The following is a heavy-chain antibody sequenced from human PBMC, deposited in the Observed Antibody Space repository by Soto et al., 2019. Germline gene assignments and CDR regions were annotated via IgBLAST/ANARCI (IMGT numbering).Heavy chain of an antibody. J-gene: IGHJ4*02. D-gene: IGHD3-9*01. CDR3: ARASPPDYYILTGPPVYFDY. CDR2: IYYSGST. Sequence: QVQLQESGPGLVKPSQTLSLTCTVSGGSISSGGYYWSWIRQHPGKGLEWIGYIYYSGSTYYNPSLKIRVTLSVDTSNNQFSLQLSSVTAADTAVYYCARASPPDYYILTGPPVYFDYWGQGTLVTVSS. V-gene: IGHV4-31*03. CDR1: GGSISSGGYY.